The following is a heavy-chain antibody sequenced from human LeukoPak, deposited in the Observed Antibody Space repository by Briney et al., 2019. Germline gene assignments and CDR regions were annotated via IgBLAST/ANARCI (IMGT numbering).Heavy chain of an antibody. CDR3: ARVANSMIRGITYFDY. J-gene: IGHJ4*02. D-gene: IGHD3-10*01. Sequence: SETLSLTCSVSGGSISTYYWSWIRQPPGKGRGWIGNIYYSGSTNYNPSLKSRVTLSFDTSRDQFSLEVTSVTAADAAIYYCARVANSMIRGITYFDYWGQGALVTVSS. CDR1: GGSISTYY. CDR2: IYYSGST. V-gene: IGHV4-59*01.